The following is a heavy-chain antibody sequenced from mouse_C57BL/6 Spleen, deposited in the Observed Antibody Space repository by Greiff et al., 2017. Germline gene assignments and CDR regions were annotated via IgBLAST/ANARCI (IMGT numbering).Heavy chain of an antibody. CDR3: ARSGDVDWYFDV. J-gene: IGHJ1*03. Sequence: QVQLQQPGAELVMPGASVKLSCKASGYTFTSYWMHWVKQRPGQGLEWIGEIDPSDSYTNYNQKFKGKSTLTVDKSSSTAYMQLSSLTSEDAAVYYCARSGDVDWYFDVWGTGTTVTVSS. D-gene: IGHD3-1*01. V-gene: IGHV1-69*01. CDR2: IDPSDSYT. CDR1: GYTFTSYW.